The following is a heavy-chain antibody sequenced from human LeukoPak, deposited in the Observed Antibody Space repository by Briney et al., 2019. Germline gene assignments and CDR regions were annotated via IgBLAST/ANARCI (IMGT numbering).Heavy chain of an antibody. Sequence: GGSLRLSCAASGFTFSSYWMHWVRQAPGKGLVWVSRINSDGSSTSYADSVKGRFTISRDNAKNTLYLQMNSLRAEGAAVYYCARGGDGYNYGDYYYGMDVWGQGTTVTVSS. J-gene: IGHJ6*02. V-gene: IGHV3-74*01. D-gene: IGHD5-24*01. CDR1: GFTFSSYW. CDR2: INSDGSST. CDR3: ARGGDGYNYGDYYYGMDV.